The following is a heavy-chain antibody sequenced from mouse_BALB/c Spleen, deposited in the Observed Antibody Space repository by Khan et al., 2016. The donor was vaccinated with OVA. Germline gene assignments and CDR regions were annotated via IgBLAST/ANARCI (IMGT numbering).Heavy chain of an antibody. CDR3: ARDGYSPRFAY. CDR1: GFNIKDYY. V-gene: IGHV14-1*02. J-gene: IGHJ3*01. D-gene: IGHD2-3*01. CDR2: IDPENGDT. Sequence: VQLQQSGAELVRPGALVKLSCKASGFNIKDYYMHWVKQRPEQGLVWIGRIDPENGDTIYDPKFQGKASITSDTSSNTAYLQLSSLTSEDTAVYYCARDGYSPRFAYGGQGTLVTVSA.